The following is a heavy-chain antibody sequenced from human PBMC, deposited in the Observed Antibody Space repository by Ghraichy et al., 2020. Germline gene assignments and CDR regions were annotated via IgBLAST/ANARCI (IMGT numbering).Heavy chain of an antibody. D-gene: IGHD3-22*01. CDR2: ISYSGST. CDR1: GGSISNWY. CDR3: ARHGHYYYDGSGYGLIDY. J-gene: IGHJ4*02. V-gene: IGHV4-59*08. Sequence: SETLSLTCTVSGGSISNWYWSWIRQPPGKGLEWVGHISYSGSTKYNPSHKSRVTISVDTSKNQFSLKLTSVTAADTAVYYCARHGHYYYDGSGYGLIDYWGQGTLITVSS.